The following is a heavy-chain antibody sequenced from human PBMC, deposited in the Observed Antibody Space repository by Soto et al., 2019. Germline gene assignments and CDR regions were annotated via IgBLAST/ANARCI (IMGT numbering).Heavy chain of an antibody. CDR1: GGSISSSSYY. CDR2: IYYSGST. D-gene: IGHD3-10*01. J-gene: IGHJ5*02. V-gene: IGHV4-39*07. Sequence: SETLSLTCTVSGGSISSSSYYWGWIRQPPGKGLEWIGSIYYSGSTYYNPSLKSRVTISVDTSKNQFSLKLSSVTAADTAVYYCNVGYITMVRGRGWFDPWGQGTLVTVSS. CDR3: NVGYITMVRGRGWFDP.